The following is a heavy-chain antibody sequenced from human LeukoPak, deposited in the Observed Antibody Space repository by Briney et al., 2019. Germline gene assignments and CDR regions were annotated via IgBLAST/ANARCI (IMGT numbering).Heavy chain of an antibody. Sequence: ASVKVSCKASGYTFTSYDINWVRQATGQGLEWMGWMNPNSGNTGYAQKFQGRDTMTRNTSISTAYMELSSLRSEDTAVYYCARAIRGYCSSTSCYGFPHYYYYMDVWRKGTTVTVSS. CDR2: MNPNSGNT. V-gene: IGHV1-8*01. D-gene: IGHD2-2*01. CDR3: ARAIRGYCSSTSCYGFPHYYYYMDV. J-gene: IGHJ6*03. CDR1: GYTFTSYD.